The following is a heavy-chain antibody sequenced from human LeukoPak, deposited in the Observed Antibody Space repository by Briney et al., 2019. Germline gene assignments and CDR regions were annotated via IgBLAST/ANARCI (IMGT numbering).Heavy chain of an antibody. J-gene: IGHJ4*02. D-gene: IGHD6-19*01. CDR1: GYVFNSFG. V-gene: IGHV1-18*01. CDR3: AREAVSFVAVANDGYFDF. CDR2: VSAYKGYT. Sequence: ASVKVSCKTSGYVFNSFGITWLRQAPGQGLEWMGWVSAYKGYTSHAQKFQDRVIMTTDTSTTTAYMELRNLRSDDTAVYYCAREAVSFVAVANDGYFDFWGQGSLVIVSS.